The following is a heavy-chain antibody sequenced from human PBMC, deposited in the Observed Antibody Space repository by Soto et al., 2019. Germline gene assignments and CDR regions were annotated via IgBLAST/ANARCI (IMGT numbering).Heavy chain of an antibody. D-gene: IGHD2-8*02. Sequence: PSETLSLTCTVSGGSINSGDYYWNWIRQHPGKGLEWIGYIFYSGSTYSNPSLKSRVTISLDSSKNQFFLKLTSVTAADTATYYCARSHNNDWWNRFDPWGQGALVTVSS. V-gene: IGHV4-31*03. J-gene: IGHJ5*02. CDR2: IFYSGST. CDR3: ARSHNNDWWNRFDP. CDR1: GGSINSGDYY.